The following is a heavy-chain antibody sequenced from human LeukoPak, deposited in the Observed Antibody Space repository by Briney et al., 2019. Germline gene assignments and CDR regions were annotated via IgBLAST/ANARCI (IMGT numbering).Heavy chain of an antibody. CDR3: ARVNYDFWSGYYRVLDY. Sequence: PSETLSLTCAVYGGCFSGYYWSWIRQPPGKGLEWIGEINHSGSTNYNPSLKSRVTISVDTSKNQFSLKLSSVTAADTAVYYCARVNYDFWSGYYRVLDYWGQGTLVTVSS. CDR2: INHSGST. V-gene: IGHV4-34*01. J-gene: IGHJ4*02. CDR1: GGCFSGYY. D-gene: IGHD3-3*01.